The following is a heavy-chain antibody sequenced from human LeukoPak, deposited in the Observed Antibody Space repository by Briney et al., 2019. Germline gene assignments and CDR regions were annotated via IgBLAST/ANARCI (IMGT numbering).Heavy chain of an antibody. CDR1: GGTFSSYT. Sequence: SVKVSCKASGGTFSSYTISWVRQAPGQGLEWMGRIIPILGIANYAQKFQGRVTITADKSTSTAYMELSSLRSEDTAVHYCATHSSSWYYFDYWGQGTLVTVSS. J-gene: IGHJ4*02. D-gene: IGHD6-13*01. CDR2: IIPILGIA. CDR3: ATHSSSWYYFDY. V-gene: IGHV1-69*02.